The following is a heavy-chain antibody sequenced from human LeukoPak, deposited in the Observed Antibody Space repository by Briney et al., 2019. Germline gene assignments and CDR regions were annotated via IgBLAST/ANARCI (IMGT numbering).Heavy chain of an antibody. Sequence: SETLSLTCTVSGDSISSYYWSWIRQPPGKGLEWIGYIYYSGSTNYNPSLKSRVTISVDTSKNQFSLKLSSVTAADTAVYYCARAETAAGRFPKPHYFDYWGQGTLVTVSS. D-gene: IGHD6-13*01. CDR1: GDSISSYY. V-gene: IGHV4-59*01. J-gene: IGHJ4*02. CDR2: IYYSGST. CDR3: ARAETAAGRFPKPHYFDY.